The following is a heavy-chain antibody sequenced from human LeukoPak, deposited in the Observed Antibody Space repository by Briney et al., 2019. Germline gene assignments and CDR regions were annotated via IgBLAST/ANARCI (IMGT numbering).Heavy chain of an antibody. Sequence: SETLSLTCTVSGGSINSSNYYWGWIRQPPGKGLEWIGNIYYSGSTYYNPSLKSRVTISVDTSKNQFSLKLSSVTAADTAVYYCARHGRYSSGWYDYYYMDVWGKGTTVTISS. CDR2: IYYSGST. D-gene: IGHD6-19*01. CDR3: ARHGRYSSGWYDYYYMDV. V-gene: IGHV4-39*01. J-gene: IGHJ6*03. CDR1: GGSINSSNYY.